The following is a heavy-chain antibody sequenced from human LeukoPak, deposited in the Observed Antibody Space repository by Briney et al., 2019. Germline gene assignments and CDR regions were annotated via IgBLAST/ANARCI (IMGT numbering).Heavy chain of an antibody. CDR3: ARAGYHDFWSGPNWFDP. D-gene: IGHD3-3*01. CDR1: GGSISSYY. V-gene: IGHV4-59*01. Sequence: SETLSLTCTVSGGSISSYYWSWIRQPPGKGLEWIGYIYYSGSTNYNPSLKSRVTISVDTSKNQFSLKLSSVTAADTAVYYCARAGYHDFWSGPNWFDPWGQGTLVTVSS. J-gene: IGHJ5*02. CDR2: IYYSGST.